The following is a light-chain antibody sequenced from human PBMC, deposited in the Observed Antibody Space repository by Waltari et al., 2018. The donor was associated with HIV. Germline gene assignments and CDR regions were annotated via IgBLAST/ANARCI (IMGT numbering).Light chain of an antibody. CDR2: GAS. Sequence: EIVMTQSPATLSVSTGERATLSCRASQSVSSNLAWYQQKPGQAPRLLIYGASTRATGIPGRFGGSWSGTEFTLTISSLQSEDFAVYYCQQYNNWPGKTFGQGTKVEIK. CDR1: QSVSSN. CDR3: QQYNNWPGKT. J-gene: IGKJ1*01. V-gene: IGKV3-15*01.